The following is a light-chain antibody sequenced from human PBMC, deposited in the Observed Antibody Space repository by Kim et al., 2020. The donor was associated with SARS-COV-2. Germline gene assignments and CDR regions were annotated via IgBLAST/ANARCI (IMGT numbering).Light chain of an antibody. CDR3: QHYGSSLFT. CDR2: GAF. CDR1: QSVRASY. J-gene: IGKJ3*01. V-gene: IGKV3-20*01. Sequence: EIVLTQSPGTLSLSPGERATLSCRASQSVRASYLAWYQQKPGQAPRLLIYGAFNRAIGIPDRFSGSGSGTDFTLTISRLEPEDFAVYYCQHYGSSLFTFGPGTKVDIK.